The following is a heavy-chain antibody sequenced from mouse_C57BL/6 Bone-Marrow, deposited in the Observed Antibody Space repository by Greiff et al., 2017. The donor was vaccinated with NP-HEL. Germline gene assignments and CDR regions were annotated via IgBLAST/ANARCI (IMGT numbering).Heavy chain of an antibody. D-gene: IGHD3-3*01. J-gene: IGHJ3*01. CDR2: IRSKSNNYAT. CDR3: VRHEGRAGTEWFAY. Sequence: EVQVVESGGGLVQPKGSLKLSCAASGFSFNTYAMNWVRQAPGKGLEWVARIRSKSNNYATYYADSVKDRFTISRDDSESMLYLQMNNLKTEDTAMDYCVRHEGRAGTEWFAYWGQGTLVTVSA. CDR1: GFSFNTYA. V-gene: IGHV10-1*01.